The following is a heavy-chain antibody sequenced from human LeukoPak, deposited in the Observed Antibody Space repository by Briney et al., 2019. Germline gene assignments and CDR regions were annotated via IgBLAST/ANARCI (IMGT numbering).Heavy chain of an antibody. CDR1: GGTFSSYA. CDR2: IIPIFGTA. Sequence: SVKVSCKASGGTFSSYAISWVRQAPGQGLEWMGGIIPIFGTANYAQKFQGRVTITMDESTSTAYMELSSLRSEDTAVYYCARIPHSSGWYRRTDYYYMDVWGKGTTVTVSS. J-gene: IGHJ6*03. D-gene: IGHD6-19*01. V-gene: IGHV1-69*05. CDR3: ARIPHSSGWYRRTDYYYMDV.